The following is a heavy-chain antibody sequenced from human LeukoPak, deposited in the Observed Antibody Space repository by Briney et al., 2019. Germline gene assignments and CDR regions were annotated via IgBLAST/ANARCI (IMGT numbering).Heavy chain of an antibody. CDR2: ISGSGGST. CDR3: AKDSGAIVSYADY. J-gene: IGHJ4*02. Sequence: PGGSLRLSCAASGFTFSSYAMSWVRQAPGKGLEWVSAISGSGGSTYYADSVKGRFTISRDNSKNTLYLQMSSLRAEDTAVYYCAKDSGAIVSYADYWGQGTLVTVSS. V-gene: IGHV3-23*01. D-gene: IGHD5/OR15-5a*01. CDR1: GFTFSSYA.